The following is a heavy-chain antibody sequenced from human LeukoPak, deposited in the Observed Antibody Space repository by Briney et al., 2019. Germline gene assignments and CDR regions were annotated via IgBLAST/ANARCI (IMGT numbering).Heavy chain of an antibody. D-gene: IGHD5-24*01. CDR1: GYTFTNSY. CDR2: IKPDGGNT. V-gene: IGHV1-46*01. J-gene: IGHJ3*01. Sequence: AAAVKVSSTASGYTFTNSYIHWVRHAPGQVLEWMGLIKPDGGNTNYAPNFQGRVTLTRDTSTSTVYMELSSLRSEETAIYYCARIRDGYNDAYDLWGQGTVVTVPS. CDR3: ARIRDGYNDAYDL.